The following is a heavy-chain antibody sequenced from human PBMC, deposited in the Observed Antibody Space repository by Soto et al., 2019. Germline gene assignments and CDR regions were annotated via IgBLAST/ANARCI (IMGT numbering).Heavy chain of an antibody. D-gene: IGHD3-3*01. J-gene: IGHJ4*02. CDR2: LSSGGGTT. Sequence: PGGSLRLSCAASGFVFNNYAMSWVRQAPGKGLEWVATLSSGGGTTYYTDSVKGRFTISRDNSMNLLYLQMNSLRADDTAVYYCAKDGDWYDFSTGYYSRGNYFDHWGQGTLVTVSS. CDR1: GFVFNNYA. V-gene: IGHV3-23*01. CDR3: AKDGDWYDFSTGYYSRGNYFDH.